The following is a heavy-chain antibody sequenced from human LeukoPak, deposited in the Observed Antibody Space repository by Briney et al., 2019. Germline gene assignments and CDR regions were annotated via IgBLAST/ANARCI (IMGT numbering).Heavy chain of an antibody. D-gene: IGHD6-13*01. CDR1: GFTFSSYA. V-gene: IGHV3-30-3*01. CDR2: ISYDGSNK. J-gene: IGHJ4*02. CDR3: ARGKSLFRSDSSSWYLGWGDY. Sequence: GGSLRLSCAASGFTFSSYAMHWVRQAPGKGLEWVAVISYDGSNKYYADSVKGRFTISRDNSKNTLYLQMNSLRAEDTAVYYCARGKSLFRSDSSSWYLGWGDYWGQGTLVTVSS.